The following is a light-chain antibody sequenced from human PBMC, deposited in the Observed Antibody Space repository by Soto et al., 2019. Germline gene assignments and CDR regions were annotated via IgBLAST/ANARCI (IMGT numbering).Light chain of an antibody. CDR1: QSVGSSY. J-gene: IGKJ3*01. CDR2: GAS. V-gene: IGKV3-20*01. CDR3: QQGT. Sequence: EIVFTQSPGTPSFSPGGKTTLSCRASQSVGSSYLAWYQQKPGQAPRLLIYGASSRATGIPDRFSGSGSGTDFTLTISRLEPEDFAVYYCQQGTFGPGTKVDIK.